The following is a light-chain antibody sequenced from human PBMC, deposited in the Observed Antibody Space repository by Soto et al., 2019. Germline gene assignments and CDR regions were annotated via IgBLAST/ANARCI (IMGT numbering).Light chain of an antibody. CDR3: QQSYSTLIT. Sequence: EIVLTQSPATLSLSPGERATLSCRASQSVSIYLAWYQHKPGQAPRLLIYGASSRATGIPDRFSGSGSGTDFTLTISSLQPEDFATYYCQQSYSTLITFGQGTRLEIK. CDR2: GAS. CDR1: QSVSIY. J-gene: IGKJ5*01. V-gene: IGKV3-11*01.